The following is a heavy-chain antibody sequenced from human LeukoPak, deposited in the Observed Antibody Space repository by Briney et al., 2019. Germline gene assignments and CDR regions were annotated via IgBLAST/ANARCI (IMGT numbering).Heavy chain of an antibody. V-gene: IGHV4-39*07. D-gene: IGHD3-22*01. Sequence: SETLSLTCTVSGGSISSSSYYWGWIRQPPGKGLEWIGSIYYSESTYYNPSLRSRATISLDTSKNQFSLKLNSVTAADTAVYYCASYFDSSGYYRIFDYWGQGTLVTVSS. CDR1: GGSISSSSYY. J-gene: IGHJ4*02. CDR2: IYYSEST. CDR3: ASYFDSSGYYRIFDY.